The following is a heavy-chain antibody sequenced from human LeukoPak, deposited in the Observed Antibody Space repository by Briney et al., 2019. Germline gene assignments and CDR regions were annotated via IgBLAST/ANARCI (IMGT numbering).Heavy chain of an antibody. CDR3: ARGRNWNDVRYFDY. CDR2: IIPIFGTA. J-gene: IGHJ4*02. V-gene: IGHV1-69*06. CDR1: GGTFSSYA. Sequence: SVKVSCKASGGTFSSYAISWVRQAPGQGLEWMGGIIPIFGTANYAQKFQGRVTITADKSTSTAYMGLSSLRSEDTAVYCCARGRNWNDVRYFDYWGQGTLVTVSS. D-gene: IGHD1-1*01.